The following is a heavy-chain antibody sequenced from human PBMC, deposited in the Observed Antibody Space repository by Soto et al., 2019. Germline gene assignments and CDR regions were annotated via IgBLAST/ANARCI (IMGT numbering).Heavy chain of an antibody. D-gene: IGHD3-10*01. Sequence: QVQLVQSGAEVKKPGSSVKVSCKASGGTFSSYTISWVRQAPGQGLEWMGRIIPILGIANHAQKFQGRVTLTADKSTSTAYMELSSLRSEDTAVYYCARGTYYYGSGSYRDYWGQGTLVTVSS. CDR3: ARGTYYYGSGSYRDY. J-gene: IGHJ4*02. CDR1: GGTFSSYT. V-gene: IGHV1-69*02. CDR2: IIPILGIA.